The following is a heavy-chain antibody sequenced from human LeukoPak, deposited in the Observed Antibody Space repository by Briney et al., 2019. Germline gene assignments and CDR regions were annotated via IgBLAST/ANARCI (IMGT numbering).Heavy chain of an antibody. Sequence: GGSLRLSCAASGFTFSIYSMNWVRQAPGKGLEWVSYISGSSNTIYYADSVKGRFTISRDNAKNSLYLQMNSLRDEDTAVYYCARDIAFYCSSTSCYSDALDIWGQGTMVTVSS. CDR2: ISGSSNTI. J-gene: IGHJ3*02. CDR1: GFTFSIYS. CDR3: ARDIAFYCSSTSCYSDALDI. D-gene: IGHD2-2*01. V-gene: IGHV3-48*02.